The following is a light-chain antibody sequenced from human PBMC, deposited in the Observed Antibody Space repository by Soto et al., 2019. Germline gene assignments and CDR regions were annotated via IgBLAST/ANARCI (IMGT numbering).Light chain of an antibody. Sequence: EIVLTQSPGTLSLSPWERATLSCRASQSVSSSYLAWYQQKPGQAPRLLIYGASSRATGIPDRFSGSGSGTDFTLTISDVQPEDFALYYRHQRQSWPRTFGQGTKVDIK. V-gene: IGKV3-20*01. J-gene: IGKJ1*01. CDR3: HQRQSWPRT. CDR2: GAS. CDR1: QSVSSSY.